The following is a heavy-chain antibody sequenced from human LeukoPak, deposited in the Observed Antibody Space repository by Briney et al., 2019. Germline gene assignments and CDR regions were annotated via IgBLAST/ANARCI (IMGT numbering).Heavy chain of an antibody. Sequence: PGGSLRLSCAASGFTFDDYAMHWVRQAPGKGLEWVSLISGDGGSTYYADSVKGRFTISRDNSRNSLYLQMNSLSTEDTALYYCAKDQTYYYDSASFDYWGQGTLVTVSS. D-gene: IGHD3-22*01. V-gene: IGHV3-43*02. CDR1: GFTFDDYA. CDR3: AKDQTYYYDSASFDY. J-gene: IGHJ4*02. CDR2: ISGDGGST.